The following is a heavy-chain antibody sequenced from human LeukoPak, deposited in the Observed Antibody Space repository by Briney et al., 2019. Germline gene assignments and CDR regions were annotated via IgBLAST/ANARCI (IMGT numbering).Heavy chain of an antibody. CDR2: ISMIGGST. CDR3: AKGGIAVTGRYYFDC. D-gene: IGHD6-19*01. Sequence: SGGSLRLSCAASGFTFTNFAMTCVRRAPGEGLECVSTISMIGGSTYYADSVKGRFTISRDNSTKTMSLNMNSLIAEDTAVYYCAKGGIAVTGRYYFDCWGQGTPVTVSS. J-gene: IGHJ4*02. CDR1: GFTFTNFA. V-gene: IGHV3-23*01.